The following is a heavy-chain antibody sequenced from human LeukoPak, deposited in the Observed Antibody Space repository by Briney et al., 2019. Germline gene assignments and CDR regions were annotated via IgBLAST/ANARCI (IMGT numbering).Heavy chain of an antibody. CDR3: ARAGPIGSYYNWFDP. Sequence: PSETLSLTCAVYGGSFSGYYWSWIRQPPGKGLEWIGEINHSGSTNHNPSLKSRVTISVDTSKNQFSLKLSSVTAADTAVYYCARAGPIGSYYNWFDPWGQGTLVTVSS. V-gene: IGHV4-34*01. CDR1: GGSFSGYY. D-gene: IGHD3-10*01. CDR2: INHSGST. J-gene: IGHJ5*02.